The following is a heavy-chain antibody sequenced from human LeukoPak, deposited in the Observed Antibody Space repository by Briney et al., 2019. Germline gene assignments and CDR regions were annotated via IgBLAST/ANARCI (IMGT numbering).Heavy chain of an antibody. D-gene: IGHD1-26*01. CDR1: GGSFSGYY. J-gene: IGHJ3*02. CDR2: INHSGST. CDR3: ARYSGSYRRDAFDI. Sequence: SETLSLTCAVYGGSFSGYYWSWIRQPPGKGPEWIGEINHSGSTNYNPSLKSRVTISVDTSKNQFSLKLSSVTAADTAVYYCARYSGSYRRDAFDIWGQGTMVTVSS. V-gene: IGHV4-34*01.